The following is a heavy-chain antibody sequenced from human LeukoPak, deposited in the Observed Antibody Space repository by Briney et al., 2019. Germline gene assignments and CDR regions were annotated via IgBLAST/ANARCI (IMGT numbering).Heavy chain of an antibody. V-gene: IGHV4-30-4*01. D-gene: IGHD3-22*01. J-gene: IGHJ4*02. CDR3: AREDSSGYLNSLYYSDY. CDR1: GGSISSGDYH. CDR2: IYYSGST. Sequence: PSETLSLTCTVSGGSISSGDYHWSWSRQPPGKGLEWIGYIYYSGSTYYNPSLKSRVTISVDTSKNQFSLKLSSVTAADTAVYYCAREDSSGYLNSLYYSDYWGQGTLVTVSS.